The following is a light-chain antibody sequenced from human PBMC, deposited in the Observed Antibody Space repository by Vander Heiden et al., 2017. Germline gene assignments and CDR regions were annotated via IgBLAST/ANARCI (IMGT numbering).Light chain of an antibody. V-gene: IGKV4-1*01. CDR3: QQYYATPLT. J-gene: IGKJ4*01. Sequence: DVVLPQAPDSMVVSLGGRAHIHCHSRQTVLYDHDNKNYLAWYRQKPGQPPKLLISCASTRESGVPDRFSGSGSGTDFTLTISSLQAEDVAIYYCQQYYATPLTFGGGTKVEIK. CDR1: QTVLYDHDNKNY. CDR2: CAS.